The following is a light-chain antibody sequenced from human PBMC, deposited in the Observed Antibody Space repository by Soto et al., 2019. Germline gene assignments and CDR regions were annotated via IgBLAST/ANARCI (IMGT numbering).Light chain of an antibody. V-gene: IGKV3-20*01. Sequence: EVVLTQSPGTLSLSRGEGATLSCRASQSVSSDCLAWYQQKPGQAPRLLIYGSSNRATGIPDRFIGSGSGTDFTLTISRLDPEAFAVYYCQQHGTSLFTFGPGTKVDIK. CDR1: QSVSSDC. CDR3: QQHGTSLFT. J-gene: IGKJ3*01. CDR2: GSS.